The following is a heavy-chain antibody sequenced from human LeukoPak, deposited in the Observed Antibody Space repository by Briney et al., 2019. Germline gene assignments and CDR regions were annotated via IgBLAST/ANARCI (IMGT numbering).Heavy chain of an antibody. D-gene: IGHD6-13*01. V-gene: IGHV4-34*01. CDR3: ARFRAAAGTKPTYYFDY. CDR2: INHSGST. Sequence: PSETLSLTCAVYGGSFSGCYWSWIRQPPGKGLEWIGEINHSGSTNYNPSLKSRVTISVDTSKNQFSLKLSSVTAADTAVYYCARFRAAAGTKPTYYFDYWGQGTLVTVSS. J-gene: IGHJ4*02. CDR1: GGSFSGCY.